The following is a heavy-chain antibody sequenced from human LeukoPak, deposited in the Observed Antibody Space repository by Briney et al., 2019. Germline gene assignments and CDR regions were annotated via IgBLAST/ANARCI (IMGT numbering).Heavy chain of an antibody. V-gene: IGHV1-46*01. CDR1: GYTFTNYY. CDR2: INPSGGST. CDR3: ARDSGMVRGTVDY. D-gene: IGHD3-10*01. J-gene: IGHJ4*02. Sequence: ASVRVSFTSSGYTFTNYYMYWVRQAPGQGREWMEIINPSGGSTSYAQKFQGRVTMTRDTSTSTVYMELSSLRSEDTAVYYCARDSGMVRGTVDYWGQGTLVTVSS.